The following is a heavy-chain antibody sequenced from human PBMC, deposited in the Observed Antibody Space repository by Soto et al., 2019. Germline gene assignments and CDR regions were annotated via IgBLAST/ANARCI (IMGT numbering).Heavy chain of an antibody. Sequence: SETLSLTCTVSGGSISSSSYYWGWIRQPPGKGLEWIGSIYYSGSTYYNPSLKSRVTISVDTSKNQFSLKLSSVTAADTAVYYCAREGGYSSSWLRGYYFDYWCQGTLVTVSS. CDR1: GGSISSSSYY. D-gene: IGHD6-13*01. CDR3: AREGGYSSSWLRGYYFDY. V-gene: IGHV4-39*02. CDR2: IYYSGST. J-gene: IGHJ4*02.